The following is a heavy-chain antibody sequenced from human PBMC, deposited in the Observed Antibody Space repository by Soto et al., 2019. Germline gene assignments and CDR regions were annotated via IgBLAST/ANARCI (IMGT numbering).Heavy chain of an antibody. CDR2: IIPIFGPA. J-gene: IGHJ4*02. D-gene: IGHD6-13*01. V-gene: IGHV1-69*06. CDR3: GRGSSWAKVKY. CDR1: GGTVSNSA. Sequence: QVQLVQSGAEVKKPGSSVKVSCKASGGTVSNSAISWLRQAPGQGLEWMGGIIPIFGPATYSQKFQDRVTITADKSAGTGYVELSSLTSEDSAVFFWGRGSSWAKVKYWGQGTLVTVPS.